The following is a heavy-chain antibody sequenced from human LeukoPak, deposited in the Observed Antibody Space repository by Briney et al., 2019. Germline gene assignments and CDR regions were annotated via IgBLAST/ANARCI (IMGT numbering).Heavy chain of an antibody. CDR1: GGSISSGGYY. J-gene: IGHJ5*02. V-gene: IGHV4-31*03. D-gene: IGHD5-18*01. CDR2: IYYSGST. Sequence: SETLSLTCTVSGGSISSGGYYWSWIRQHPGKGLEWIGYIYYSGSTYYNPSLKSRVTISVDTSKNQFSLKLSSVTAADTAVYYCARDRDTAEGGNSFDPWGQGTLVTVSS. CDR3: ARDRDTAEGGNSFDP.